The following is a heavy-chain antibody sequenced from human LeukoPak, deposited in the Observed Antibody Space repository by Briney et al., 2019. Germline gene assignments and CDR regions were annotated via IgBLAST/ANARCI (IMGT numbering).Heavy chain of an antibody. CDR3: ARDKVLFDY. CDR2: IYSSGST. CDR1: GFSVSSNY. J-gene: IGHJ4*02. Sequence: PGGSLRLSCAASGFSVSSNYMSWVRQAPGKGLTWVSVIYSSGSTYYADSVKGRFAISRDDSKNTLHPQMNSLRAEDTAMYYCARDKVLFDYWGQGTLVTVSS. D-gene: IGHD1-14*01. V-gene: IGHV3-53*01.